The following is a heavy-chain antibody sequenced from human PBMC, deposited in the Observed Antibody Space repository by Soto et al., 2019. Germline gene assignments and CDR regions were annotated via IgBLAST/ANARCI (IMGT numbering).Heavy chain of an antibody. Sequence: SQTLSLTCAISVDSVSSNTASWNWIRQSPSRGLEWLGRTYFRSEWYNDYAVSVKSRIIINPDTSNNQFSLQLSSVTPEDTAVYFCAKGDNLGPKTGYAFDPWGQGIMVTVSS. CDR3: AKGDNLGPKTGYAFDP. CDR1: VDSVSSNTAS. D-gene: IGHD5-12*01. J-gene: IGHJ5*02. CDR2: TYFRSEWYN. V-gene: IGHV6-1*01.